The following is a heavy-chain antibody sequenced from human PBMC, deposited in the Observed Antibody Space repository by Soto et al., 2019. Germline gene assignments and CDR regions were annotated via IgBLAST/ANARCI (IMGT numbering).Heavy chain of an antibody. Sequence: EVQLVESGGGLVKPGGSLRLSCAASGFIFSGYSMNWVRQAPGKGLEWVSSMSFSTGNIYYADSVKGRFTISRDNTKNSLYLQMDGLRAEDTAIYYCARSKASAAAVVYWGQGTLVTVSS. CDR2: MSFSTGNI. CDR1: GFIFSGYS. CDR3: ARSKASAAAVVY. J-gene: IGHJ4*02. D-gene: IGHD2-2*01. V-gene: IGHV3-21*01.